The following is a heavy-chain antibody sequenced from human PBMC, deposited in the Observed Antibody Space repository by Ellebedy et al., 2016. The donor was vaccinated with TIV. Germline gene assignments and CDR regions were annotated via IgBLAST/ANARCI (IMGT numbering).Heavy chain of an antibody. J-gene: IGHJ4*02. V-gene: IGHV3-30-3*01. D-gene: IGHD3-10*01. CDR2: ILYDGTNK. Sequence: PGGSLRLSCAASGSTFSDHPMHWVRQAPGKGLAWVALILYDGTNKFYADSVKGRFTVSRDNAKNTLYLQMNSLRAEDTAVYYCARDRDGVFDYWGQGTLVTVSS. CDR1: GSTFSDHP. CDR3: ARDRDGVFDY.